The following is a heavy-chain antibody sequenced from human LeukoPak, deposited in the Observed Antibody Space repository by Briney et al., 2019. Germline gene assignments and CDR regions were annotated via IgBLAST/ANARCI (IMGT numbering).Heavy chain of an antibody. CDR3: AKKHRGVVVTTYPDY. Sequence: PGGSLRLSCAASGFTFSSYAMSWVRQAPGKGLEWVSAISGSGGSTYYADSVKGRFTISRDNYKNTLYLQMNSLRAEDRAVYYCAKKHRGVVVTTYPDYWGQGTLVTVS. CDR1: GFTFSSYA. D-gene: IGHD3-22*01. J-gene: IGHJ4*02. V-gene: IGHV3-23*01. CDR2: ISGSGGST.